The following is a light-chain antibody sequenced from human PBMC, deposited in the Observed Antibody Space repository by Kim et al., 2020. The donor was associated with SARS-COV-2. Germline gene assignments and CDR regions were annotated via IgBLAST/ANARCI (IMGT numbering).Light chain of an antibody. CDR1: KLGHKY. CDR3: QAWDSSTGV. Sequence: SVSPGQTASITCSGDKLGHKYACWYQQKPGQSPVLVIYQNNKRPSGIPERFSGSNSGNTATLTISGTQAMDEADYYCQAWDSSTGVFGGGTKLTVL. J-gene: IGLJ3*02. CDR2: QNN. V-gene: IGLV3-1*01.